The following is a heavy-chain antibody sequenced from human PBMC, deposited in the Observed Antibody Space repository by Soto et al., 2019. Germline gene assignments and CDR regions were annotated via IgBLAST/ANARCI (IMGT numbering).Heavy chain of an antibody. V-gene: IGHV3-33*01. Sequence: HPGGSLRLSCAASGFTFSSYGMHWVRQATGKGLEWVAVIRYDGTNKYYAESVKGRFTISRDNSKNTLYLQMSSLRLDDTAVYYCARGIIAGPGRDYFDYWGQGTLVTSPQ. J-gene: IGHJ4*02. CDR2: IRYDGTNK. D-gene: IGHD6-13*01. CDR1: GFTFSSYG. CDR3: ARGIIAGPGRDYFDY.